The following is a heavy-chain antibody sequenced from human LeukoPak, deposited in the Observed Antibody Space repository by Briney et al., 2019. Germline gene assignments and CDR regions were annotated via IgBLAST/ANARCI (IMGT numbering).Heavy chain of an antibody. CDR3: ARAMVVAATPLEYFDY. CDR1: GFTFTNYA. V-gene: IGHV3-23*01. J-gene: IGHJ4*02. CDR2: ISGSGDST. Sequence: GGSLRLSCAASGFTFTNYAMSWVRQARGKGLEWVSGISGSGDSTNYADSVKGRFTISRDNSRNTLYLQMNSLRAEDTAVYYCARAMVVAATPLEYFDYWGQGTLVTVSS. D-gene: IGHD2-15*01.